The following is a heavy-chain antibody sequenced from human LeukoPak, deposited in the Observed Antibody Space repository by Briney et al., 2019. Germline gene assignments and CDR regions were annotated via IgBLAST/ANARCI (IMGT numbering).Heavy chain of an antibody. J-gene: IGHJ4*02. CDR1: GFTFSSYA. Sequence: LGGSLRLSCAASGFTFSSYAMSWVRQAPGKGLEWVSAISGSGGSTYYADSVKGRFTISRDNSKNTLYLQMNSLRAEDTAVYYCAKGHYYGSGSYFDYWAREPWSPSPQ. D-gene: IGHD3-10*01. CDR2: ISGSGGST. V-gene: IGHV3-23*01. CDR3: AKGHYYGSGSYFDY.